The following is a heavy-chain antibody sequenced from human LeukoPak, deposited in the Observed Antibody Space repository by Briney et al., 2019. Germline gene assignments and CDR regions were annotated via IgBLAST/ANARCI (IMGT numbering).Heavy chain of an antibody. CDR1: GYTFTSYG. V-gene: IGHV1-18*01. CDR3: ARVWRFLEWSIRYYFDY. CDR2: ISAYNGNT. D-gene: IGHD3-3*01. Sequence: GASVKVSCKASGYTFTSYGISWVRQAPGQGLEWMGWISAYNGNTNYAQKLQGRVTMTTDTSTSTAYMELRSLRSDDTAVYYCARVWRFLEWSIRYYFDYWGQGTLVTVSS. J-gene: IGHJ4*02.